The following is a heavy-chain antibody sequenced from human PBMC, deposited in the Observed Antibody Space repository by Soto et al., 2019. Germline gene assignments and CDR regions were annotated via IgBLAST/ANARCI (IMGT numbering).Heavy chain of an antibody. Sequence: SETLSLTCTVTGGSISSSSYYWGWIRQPPGKGLEWIGSIYYSGSTYYNPSLKSRVTISVDTSKNQFSLKLSSVTAADTAVYYCARNAPILRHFDWPIFDYWGQGTLVTVSS. D-gene: IGHD3-9*01. V-gene: IGHV4-39*01. CDR1: GGSISSSSYY. CDR2: IYYSGST. J-gene: IGHJ4*02. CDR3: ARNAPILRHFDWPIFDY.